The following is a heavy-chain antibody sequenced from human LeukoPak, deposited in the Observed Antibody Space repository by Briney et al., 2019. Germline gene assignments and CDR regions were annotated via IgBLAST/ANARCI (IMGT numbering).Heavy chain of an antibody. D-gene: IGHD3-9*01. J-gene: IGHJ2*01. V-gene: IGHV3-7*01. CDR1: GFTFSSYW. CDR3: ARGYTYYDILTGYPYWYFDL. CDR2: IKQDGSEK. Sequence: PGGSLRLSCAASGFTFSSYWMSWVRQAPGKGLEWVANIKQDGSEKYYVDSVKGRFTISRDNAKNSLYLQMNSLRAEDTAVYYCARGYTYYDILTGYPYWYFDLWGRGTLVTVSS.